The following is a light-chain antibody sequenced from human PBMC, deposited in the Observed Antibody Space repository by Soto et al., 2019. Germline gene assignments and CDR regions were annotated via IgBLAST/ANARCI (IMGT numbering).Light chain of an antibody. CDR3: QQFNNWPPT. Sequence: EIVMTLSPATLSVSPGERATLSCRASQSVTTNLAWYQQKPGQAPRLLIYGASTRAPGIPARFSGSGSGTEFTLTISSLQSEDFAVYYCQQFNNWPPTFGQGTEMEIK. J-gene: IGKJ1*01. CDR1: QSVTTN. CDR2: GAS. V-gene: IGKV3-15*01.